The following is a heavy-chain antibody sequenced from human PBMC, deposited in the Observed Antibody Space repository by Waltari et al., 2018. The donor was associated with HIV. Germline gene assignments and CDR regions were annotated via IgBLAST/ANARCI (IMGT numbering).Heavy chain of an antibody. D-gene: IGHD3-22*01. CDR2: ISSSSSTI. J-gene: IGHJ6*02. Sequence: PGKGLEWVSYISSSSSTIYYADSVKGRFTISRDNAKNSLYLQMNSLRDEDTAVYYCASFTYDSSGTSEVNGPTYYYYGMDVWGQGTTVTVSS. CDR3: ASFTYDSSGTSEVNGPTYYYYGMDV. V-gene: IGHV3-48*02.